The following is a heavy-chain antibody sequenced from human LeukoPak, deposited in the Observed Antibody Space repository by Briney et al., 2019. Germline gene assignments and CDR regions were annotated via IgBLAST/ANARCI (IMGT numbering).Heavy chain of an antibody. J-gene: IGHJ6*03. CDR2: IIPIFGTA. D-gene: IGHD2-2*01. Sequence: GSSVKVSCKASGGTFSSYAISWVRQAPGQGLEWMGGIIPIFGTANYAQKFQGRVTITADESTSTAYMELSSLRSEDTAVYYCARGVVPAATYYYYYYMDVWGKGTTVTVSS. CDR1: GGTFSSYA. CDR3: ARGVVPAATYYYYYYMDV. V-gene: IGHV1-69*01.